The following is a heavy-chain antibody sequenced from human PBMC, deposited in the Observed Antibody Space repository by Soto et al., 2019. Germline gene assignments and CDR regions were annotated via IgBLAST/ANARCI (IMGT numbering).Heavy chain of an antibody. D-gene: IGHD3-3*01. V-gene: IGHV1-46*01. CDR1: GYTFTSYY. CDR3: ARDHPGYDFWSGYQNWFEP. J-gene: IGHJ5*02. CDR2: INPSGGST. Sequence: ASVKVSCKASGYTFTSYYMHWVRQAPGQGLEWMGIINPSGGSTSYAQKFQGRVTMTRDTSTSTVYMELSSLRSEDTAVYYCARDHPGYDFWSGYQNWFEPWGQGTLVTVSS.